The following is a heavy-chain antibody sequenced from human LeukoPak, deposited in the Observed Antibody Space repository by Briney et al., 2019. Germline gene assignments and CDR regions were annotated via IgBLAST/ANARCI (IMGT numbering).Heavy chain of an antibody. Sequence: SETLSLTCTVSSDSISRFYWSWIRQPPGKGLEWIGYIYYTGNTDYNPSLKSRVTMSLDPSKNQFSLKLSSVTAADTAVYYCARHYSSVRGWFDPWGQGNLVTVSS. V-gene: IGHV4-59*08. CDR1: SDSISRFY. J-gene: IGHJ5*02. CDR3: ARHYSSVRGWFDP. CDR2: IYYTGNT. D-gene: IGHD6-19*01.